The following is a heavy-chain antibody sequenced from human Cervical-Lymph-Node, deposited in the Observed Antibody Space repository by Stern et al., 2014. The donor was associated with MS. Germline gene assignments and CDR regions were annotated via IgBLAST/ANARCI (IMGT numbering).Heavy chain of an antibody. CDR1: GFSFYNYG. V-gene: IGHV3-30*18. J-gene: IGHJ6*02. CDR3: AKDLAGGAMDF. D-gene: IGHD3-16*01. CDR2: ISYDGRNE. Sequence: EQLVESGGGVVQPGRSLRLSCAASGFSFYNYGMHWVRQAPGKGLEWVALISYDGRNEYYADSVKGRFTISRDNSKNTVSLQMSSLRAEDTAVYYCAKDLAGGAMDFWGQGTTVTVSS.